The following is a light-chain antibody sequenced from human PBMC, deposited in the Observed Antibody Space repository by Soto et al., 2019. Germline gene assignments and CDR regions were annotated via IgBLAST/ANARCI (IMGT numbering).Light chain of an antibody. J-gene: IGLJ1*01. CDR2: DVS. V-gene: IGLV2-14*01. CDR1: SSDVGGYSY. Sequence: QSVLTQPASVSGSPGQSIAISCTGTSSDVGGYSYVSWYQQQPGKAPKLVTSDVSNRPSGVSDRFSGSKSGNTASLTISGLQTEDEADYYCASYTTSSTSVFGTGTKSPS. CDR3: ASYTTSSTSV.